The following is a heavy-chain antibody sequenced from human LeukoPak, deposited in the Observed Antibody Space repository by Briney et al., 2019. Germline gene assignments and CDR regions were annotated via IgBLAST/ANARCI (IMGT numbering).Heavy chain of an antibody. J-gene: IGHJ3*02. D-gene: IGHD2-2*01. Sequence: SETLSLTCFVSGYAINIDYSWGWIRQSPGKGLEWIGVISPNGITYYNPSLRGRVTISEDTSKNQFSLKLSSVTAADTAVYYCARQLGQGDDAFDIWGQGTMVTVSS. CDR2: ISPNGIT. CDR3: ARQLGQGDDAFDI. V-gene: IGHV4-38-2*01. CDR1: GYAINIDYS.